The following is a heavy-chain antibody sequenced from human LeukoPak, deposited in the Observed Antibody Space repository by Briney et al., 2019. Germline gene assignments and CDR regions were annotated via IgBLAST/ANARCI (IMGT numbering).Heavy chain of an antibody. CDR3: ARNLDV. CDR1: GFTFSSHA. CDR2: VGIISDTV. V-gene: IGHV3-48*04. Sequence: GGSLRLSCAASGFTFSSHAMSWVRQAPGKGLEWISFVGIISDTVYYADSVKGRFTISRDNAQNSLYLQMDSLRAEDTAVYYCARNLDVWGQGTTVTVSS. J-gene: IGHJ6*02.